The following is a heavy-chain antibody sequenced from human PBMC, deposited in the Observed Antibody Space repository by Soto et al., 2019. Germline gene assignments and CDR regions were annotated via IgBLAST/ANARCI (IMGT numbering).Heavy chain of an antibody. Sequence: EVQLLDSGGGWVQPGGSLRLSCAASGFTFSSYAMSWVRQAPGKGLDWVSSINAVDEYTKYADSVEGRFTISRDNPRNTVYLQMNSLRDEDTAFYYCAKNFYFDSWGQGTLVTVSP. CDR3: AKNFYFDS. J-gene: IGHJ4*02. CDR1: GFTFSSYA. V-gene: IGHV3-23*01. CDR2: INAVDEYT.